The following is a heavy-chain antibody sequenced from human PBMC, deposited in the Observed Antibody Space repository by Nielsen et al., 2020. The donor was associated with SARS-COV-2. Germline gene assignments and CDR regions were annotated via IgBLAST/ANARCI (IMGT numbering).Heavy chain of an antibody. Sequence: ASVKVSCKASGYTFTGYYMHWVRQAPGQGLEWMGRINPNSGGTNYAQKFQGWVTMTRDTSISTAYMELSRLRSDDTAVYYCARETLRLWAPGAFDIWGQGTMVTVSS. CDR2: INPNSGGT. J-gene: IGHJ3*02. CDR3: ARETLRLWAPGAFDI. D-gene: IGHD3-3*01. CDR1: GYTFTGYY. V-gene: IGHV1-2*04.